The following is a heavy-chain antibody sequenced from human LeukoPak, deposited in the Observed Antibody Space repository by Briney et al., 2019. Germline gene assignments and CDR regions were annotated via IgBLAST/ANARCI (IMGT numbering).Heavy chain of an antibody. V-gene: IGHV3-48*01. CDR1: GFTFSSYG. CDR2: ISSSSSTI. D-gene: IGHD3-22*01. Sequence: GGSLRLSCAASGFTFSSYGMHWVRQAPGKGLEWVSYISSSSSTIYYADSVKGRFTISRDNAKNSLYLQMNSLRAEDTAVYYCARDGDRGYYDSSGQIDYWGQGTLVTVSS. CDR3: ARDGDRGYYDSSGQIDY. J-gene: IGHJ4*02.